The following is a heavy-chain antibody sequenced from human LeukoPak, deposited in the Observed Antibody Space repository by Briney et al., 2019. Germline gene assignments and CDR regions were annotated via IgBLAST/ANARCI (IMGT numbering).Heavy chain of an antibody. J-gene: IGHJ3*02. V-gene: IGHV4-34*01. CDR1: GGSFSGYY. CDR2: INHSGST. CDR3: ALWGYCSSTRCLARDDAFDI. D-gene: IGHD2-2*01. Sequence: PSETLSLTCAVYGGSFSGYYWSWIRQPPGKGLEWIGEINHSGSTNYNPSLKSRVTISVDTPKNQFSLKLSSVTAADTAEYYCALWGYCSSTRCLARDDAFDIWGQGTMVTVSS.